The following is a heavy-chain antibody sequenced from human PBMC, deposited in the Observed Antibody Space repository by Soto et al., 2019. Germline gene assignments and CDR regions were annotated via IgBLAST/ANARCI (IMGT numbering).Heavy chain of an antibody. V-gene: IGHV1-2*04. CDR2: SNPNGGVT. Sequence: QVQLVQSGAEVKKPAASVTVSCRSSGDTSNDYYIHWVRQAPGQGLEWMGWSNPNGGVTKYAQKFQGWVSMTRDTSIRTVYMQLSRLRSDDTAVYYCARESGGATATLDYYYFYMDVWGTGTTVTVSS. J-gene: IGHJ6*03. CDR1: GDTSNDYY. CDR3: ARESGGATATLDYYYFYMDV. D-gene: IGHD5-12*01.